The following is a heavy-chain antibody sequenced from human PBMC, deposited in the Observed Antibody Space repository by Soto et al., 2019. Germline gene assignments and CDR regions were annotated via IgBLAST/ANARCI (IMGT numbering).Heavy chain of an antibody. Sequence: QVQLVQSGADVKKPGSSVKVSCKASGGAFSSYAISWVRQAPGQGLEWMGGNLPLFNISNYAQKFQGRVTITAEEHTSTAYMDVSNLTSEYTAVYYCATRRLGYGSWYFDLWCRGTLITVCS. V-gene: IGHV1-69*01. CDR1: GGAFSSYA. CDR2: NLPLFNIS. D-gene: IGHD3-10*01. CDR3: ATRRLGYGSWYFDL. J-gene: IGHJ2*01.